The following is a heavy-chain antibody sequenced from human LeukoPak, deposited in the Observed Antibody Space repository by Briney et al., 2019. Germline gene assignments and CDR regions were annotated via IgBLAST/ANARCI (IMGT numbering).Heavy chain of an antibody. CDR1: GFTFNTYW. CDR3: ARGWEYFDY. Sequence: PGGSLRLSCSASGFTFNTYWMNWVRQAPGKGLEWVAVIWYDGSNKYYADSVKGRFTISRDNSKNTLYLQMNSLRAEDTAVYYCARGWEYFDYWGQGTLVTVSS. CDR2: IWYDGSNK. D-gene: IGHD1-26*01. J-gene: IGHJ4*02. V-gene: IGHV3-33*08.